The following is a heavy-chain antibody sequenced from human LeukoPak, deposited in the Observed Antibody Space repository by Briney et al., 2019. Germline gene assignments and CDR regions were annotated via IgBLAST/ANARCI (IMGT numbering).Heavy chain of an antibody. V-gene: IGHV3-33*01. CDR2: IWYDGSNK. CDR3: ARVRDSDDFGNYGMDV. CDR1: GFTFSSYG. Sequence: PGGSLRLSCAASGFTFSSYGMHWVRQAPGKGLEWVAVIWYDGSNKYYADSVKGRFTISRDNSKNTLYLQMNSLRAEDTAVYYCARVRDSDDFGNYGMDVWGQGTTVTVSS. J-gene: IGHJ6*02. D-gene: IGHD3-3*01.